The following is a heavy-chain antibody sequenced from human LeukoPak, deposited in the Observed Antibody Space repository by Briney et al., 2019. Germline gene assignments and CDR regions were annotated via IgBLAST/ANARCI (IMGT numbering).Heavy chain of an antibody. CDR1: GYTFTSYD. CDR3: ARGQLWFGELLLSVNWFDP. D-gene: IGHD3-10*01. J-gene: IGHJ5*02. CDR2: MNPNSGNT. Sequence: ASVKVSCKASGYTFTSYDINWVRQATGQGLEWMGWMNPNSGNTGYAQKFQGRVTMTRNTSISTAYMELSSLRSEDTAVYYCARGQLWFGELLLSVNWFDPWGQGTLVTVSS. V-gene: IGHV1-8*01.